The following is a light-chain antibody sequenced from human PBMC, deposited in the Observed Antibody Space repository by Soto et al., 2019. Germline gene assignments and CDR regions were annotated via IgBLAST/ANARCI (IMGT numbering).Light chain of an antibody. V-gene: IGLV1-51*01. Sequence: QSVLTQPPSVSATPGQKGTISFSGSSSNIGNNYVSWYQQFPGAAPKLLIYDNYWRPSGIPDRFSASKSGTSATLGITGLQTGDEADYYCATWDSSLSAVVVGGGTKLTGL. CDR3: ATWDSSLSAVV. CDR1: SSNIGNNY. J-gene: IGLJ2*01. CDR2: DNY.